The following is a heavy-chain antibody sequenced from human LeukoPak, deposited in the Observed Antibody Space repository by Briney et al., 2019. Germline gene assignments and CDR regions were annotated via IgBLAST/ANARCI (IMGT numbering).Heavy chain of an antibody. D-gene: IGHD2-21*02. Sequence: SETLSLTCTVSGASMSDYYWSWIRQPPGKGLEWIGYIYYTGSTNYNPSLKSRVTMSVDTSKNQISLKLSSVTAADSAVYYCARDRIVVVTDDAFDIWGQGTMVTVSS. CDR1: GASMSDYY. CDR3: ARDRIVVVTDDAFDI. CDR2: IYYTGST. V-gene: IGHV4-59*12. J-gene: IGHJ3*02.